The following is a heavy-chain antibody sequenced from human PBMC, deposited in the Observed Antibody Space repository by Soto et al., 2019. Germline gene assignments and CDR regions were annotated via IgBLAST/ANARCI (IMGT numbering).Heavy chain of an antibody. D-gene: IGHD3-22*01. J-gene: IGHJ3*02. Sequence: QLQLQESGSGLVKPSQTLSLTCAVSGGSISSGGYSWSWIRQPPGKGLEWIGYIYHSGSTYYNPSLKIRVNISVDRSKNQFSLKLSSVTAADTAVYYCARDGDSSGYAFDIWGQGTMVTVSS. V-gene: IGHV4-30-2*01. CDR3: ARDGDSSGYAFDI. CDR1: GGSISSGGYS. CDR2: IYHSGST.